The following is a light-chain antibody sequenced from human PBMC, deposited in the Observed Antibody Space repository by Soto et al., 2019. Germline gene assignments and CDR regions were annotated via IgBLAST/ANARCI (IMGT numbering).Light chain of an antibody. CDR1: QSGFNCSNNDNH. V-gene: IGKV4-1*01. Sequence: DIVMTQSPDSLAVSLGERATINCKSSQSGFNCSNNDNHFAWYRQEPGQPPELLNYWASTRESGVPDRFSGSGSGTDLTLTISSLQAEDGAVYYCPQYYSSPNTFGQRTKLETK. J-gene: IGKJ2*01. CDR2: WAS. CDR3: PQYYSSPNT.